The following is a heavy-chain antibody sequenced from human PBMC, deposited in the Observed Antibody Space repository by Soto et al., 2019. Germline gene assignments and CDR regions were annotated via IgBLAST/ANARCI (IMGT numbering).Heavy chain of an antibody. Sequence: KLSCAASGFTFRRYGMHWVRQAPGKGLEWVAVISYDGSNKYDADSVKGRFTISRDNSKNTLYLQMNSLRAEDTAVYYCAKDRGPVPLYGSGSYFYYYYYGMDVWGQGTTVTVSS. CDR3: AKDRGPVPLYGSGSYFYYYYYGMDV. V-gene: IGHV3-30*18. J-gene: IGHJ6*02. CDR2: ISYDGSNK. CDR1: GFTFRRYG. D-gene: IGHD3-10*01.